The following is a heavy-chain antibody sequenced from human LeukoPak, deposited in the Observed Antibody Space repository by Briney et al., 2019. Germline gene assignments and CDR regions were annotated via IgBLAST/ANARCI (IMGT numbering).Heavy chain of an antibody. J-gene: IGHJ5*02. CDR2: IIPIFGTA. CDR1: GGTFSSYA. D-gene: IGHD3-22*01. V-gene: IGHV1-69*13. Sequence: SEKLSCKASGGTFSSYAISWVRQAPGQGLEWMGGIIPIFGTANYAQKFQGRVTITAEESTSTAYMELSSLRSEDTAVYYCARATNYYDSSGRRGFDRWGQGTLVTVSS. CDR3: ARATNYYDSSGRRGFDR.